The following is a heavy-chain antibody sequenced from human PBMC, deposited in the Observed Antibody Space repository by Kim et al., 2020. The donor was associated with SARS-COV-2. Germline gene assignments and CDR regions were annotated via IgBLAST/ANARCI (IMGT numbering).Heavy chain of an antibody. D-gene: IGHD6-6*01. J-gene: IGHJ5*02. CDR1: GGSISSYY. CDR2: IYYSGST. Sequence: SETLSLTCTVSGGSISSYYWSWIRQPPGKGLEWIGYIYYSGSTNYNPSLKSRVTISVDTSKNQFSLKLSSVTAADTAVYYCARGTASIAARHSVRFDPWGQGTLVTVSS. CDR3: ARGTASIAARHSVRFDP. V-gene: IGHV4-59*01.